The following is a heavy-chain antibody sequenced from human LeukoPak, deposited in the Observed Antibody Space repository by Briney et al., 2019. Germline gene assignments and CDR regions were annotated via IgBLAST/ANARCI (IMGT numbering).Heavy chain of an antibody. V-gene: IGHV3-21*01. Sequence: GGSLRLSCEASGFTFGSYSMNWVRQAPGKALEGVSSISTSISYIYYADSVKGRFTISRDDAKNSLYLQMNSLRAEDTAVYYCARAIFSSGWYLVDYWGQGTLVTVSS. D-gene: IGHD6-19*01. CDR2: ISTSISYI. CDR1: GFTFGSYS. CDR3: ARAIFSSGWYLVDY. J-gene: IGHJ4*02.